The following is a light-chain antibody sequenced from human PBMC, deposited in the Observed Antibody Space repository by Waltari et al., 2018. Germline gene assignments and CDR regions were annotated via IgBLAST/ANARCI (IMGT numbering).Light chain of an antibody. CDR2: AAS. CDR3: QQTDTTPWT. CDR1: QTITNS. V-gene: IGKV1-39*01. J-gene: IGKJ1*01. Sequence: DIQMTQSPSSLSASVGDSVTITCRAGQTITNSLNWYQHKPGRAPNLLIYAASSLHSGVPARFSGTGSGTDFTLTISSLQPEDFATYYCQQTDTTPWTFGQGTRLEIK.